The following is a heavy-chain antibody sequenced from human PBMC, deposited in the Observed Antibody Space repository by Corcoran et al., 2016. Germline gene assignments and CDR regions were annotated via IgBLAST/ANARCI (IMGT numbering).Heavy chain of an antibody. J-gene: IGHJ4*02. CDR3: ARDHLWYFDY. V-gene: IGHV3-48*02. CDR1: GFTFSSYS. D-gene: IGHD3-3*02. CDR2: ISSSSSTI. Sequence: EVQLVESGGGWVQPGGSLRLSCAASGFTFSSYSMTWVRQAPGKGLEWVSYISSSSSTIYYADSVKGRFTISRDNAKNSLYLQMNSLSDEDTAVYYCARDHLWYFDYWGQGTLVTVSS.